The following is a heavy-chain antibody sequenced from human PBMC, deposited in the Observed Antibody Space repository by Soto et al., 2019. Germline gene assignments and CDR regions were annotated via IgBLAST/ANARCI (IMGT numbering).Heavy chain of an antibody. D-gene: IGHD5-18*01. Sequence: QVQLVQSGAEVKKPGSSVKVSCKASGGTFSSYTISWVRQAPRQGLEWMGRIIPILGIANYAQKFQGRVTITADKSTSTAYMELSSLRSEDTAVYYCARDGKGLPFDYWGQGTLVTVSS. J-gene: IGHJ4*02. CDR2: IIPILGIA. V-gene: IGHV1-69*08. CDR1: GGTFSSYT. CDR3: ARDGKGLPFDY.